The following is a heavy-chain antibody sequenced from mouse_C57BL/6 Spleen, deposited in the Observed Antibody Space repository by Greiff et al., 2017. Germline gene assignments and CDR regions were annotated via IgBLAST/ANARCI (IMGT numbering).Heavy chain of an antibody. CDR2: IDPSDSYT. J-gene: IGHJ2*01. CDR1: GYTFTSYW. CDR3: ARSYYGSRGYFDY. Sequence: QVQLQQPGAELVMPGASVKLSCKASGYTFTSYWMHWVKQRPGQGLEWIGEIDPSDSYTNYNQKFKGKSTLTVDKSSSTAYMQLSSLTSEDSAVYYCARSYYGSRGYFDYWGQGTTLTVSS. D-gene: IGHD1-1*01. V-gene: IGHV1-69*01.